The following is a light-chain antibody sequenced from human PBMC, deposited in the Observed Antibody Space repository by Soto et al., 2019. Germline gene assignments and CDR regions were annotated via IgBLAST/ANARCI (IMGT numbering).Light chain of an antibody. V-gene: IGKV3-11*01. CDR1: QSVSTY. CDR2: DAS. CDR3: QHREDWPLT. Sequence: EIVLTQSPATLSLSPGERATLSCRASQSVSTYLAWYQQKPGQAPRLLIHDASKRATGIPARFSGGGSGTDFTLTISSLEPEDFAVYYCQHREDWPLTFGGGTKVEIK. J-gene: IGKJ4*01.